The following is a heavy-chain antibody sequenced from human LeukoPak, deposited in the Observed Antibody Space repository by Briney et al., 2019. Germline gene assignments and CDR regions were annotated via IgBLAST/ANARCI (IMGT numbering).Heavy chain of an antibody. CDR1: GFTFSSYE. J-gene: IGHJ6*03. D-gene: IGHD5-12*01. Sequence: GGSLRLSCAASGFTFSSYEMIWVRQAPGKGLEWVSYISSSGSNIYHADSVKGRFSISRDNARNSLYLQMNSLRAEDTAVYYCARVTYGGYLDYYYYMDVWGKGTTVTVSS. V-gene: IGHV3-48*03. CDR3: ARVTYGGYLDYYYYMDV. CDR2: ISSSGSNI.